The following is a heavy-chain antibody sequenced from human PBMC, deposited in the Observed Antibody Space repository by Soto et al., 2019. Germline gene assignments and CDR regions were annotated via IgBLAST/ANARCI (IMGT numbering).Heavy chain of an antibody. D-gene: IGHD4-17*01. CDR1: GDTFTNYA. J-gene: IGHJ4*02. V-gene: IGHV1-18*01. Sequence: GASVKASCKASGDTFTNYAISCVRQAPGQGLEWMGWISAYNGNTNFAQKLQGRVTMTTDTSTSTAYMELRSLRSDDTAVYYCASGVGYGDLSFDYWGQGTLVTVS. CDR2: ISAYNGNT. CDR3: ASGVGYGDLSFDY.